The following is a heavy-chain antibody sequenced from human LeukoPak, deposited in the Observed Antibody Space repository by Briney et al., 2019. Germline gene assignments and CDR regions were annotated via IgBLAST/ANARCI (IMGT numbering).Heavy chain of an antibody. J-gene: IGHJ6*02. D-gene: IGHD2-2*01. CDR2: INPNSGGT. Sequence: GASVKVSCKASGYTFTGYYMHWVRQAPGQGLEWMGWINPNSGGTNYAQKFQGRVTMTTDTSISTAYMEVSRLESDDTAVYYCAKPLWYQLLQGYYGLDVWGQGTTVTVSS. V-gene: IGHV1-2*02. CDR3: AKPLWYQLLQGYYGLDV. CDR1: GYTFTGYY.